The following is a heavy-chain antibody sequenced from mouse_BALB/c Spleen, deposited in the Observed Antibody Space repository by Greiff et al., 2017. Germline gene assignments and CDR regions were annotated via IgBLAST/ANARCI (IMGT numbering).Heavy chain of an antibody. V-gene: IGHV5-6-4*01. CDR1: GFTFSSYT. J-gene: IGHJ4*01. CDR2: ISSGGSYS. CDR3: TRDSSGTEAMDY. D-gene: IGHD3-1*01. Sequence: EVMLVESGGGLVKPGGSLKLSCAASGFTFSSYTMSWVRQTPEKRLEWVATISSGGSYSYYPDSVKGRFTISRDNAKNTLYLQMSSLKSEDTAMYYCTRDSSGTEAMDYWGQGTSVTVSS.